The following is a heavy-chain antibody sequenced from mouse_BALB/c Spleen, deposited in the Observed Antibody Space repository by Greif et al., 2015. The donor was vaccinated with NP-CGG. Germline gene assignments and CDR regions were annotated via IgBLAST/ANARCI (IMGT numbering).Heavy chain of an antibody. CDR1: GFTFSSYA. CDR3: ARKGHYGSSYPFLDD. V-gene: IGHV5-6-5*01. D-gene: IGHD1-1*01. J-gene: IGHJ2*01. CDR2: ISSGGST. Sequence: EVQLVESGGGLVKPGGSLKVSCAASGFTFSSYAMSWVRQTPEKRLEWVASISSGGSTYYPDSVKGRFTISRDNARNILYLQMSSLRAEDTDMYYCARKGHYGSSYPFLDDWGQGTTRT.